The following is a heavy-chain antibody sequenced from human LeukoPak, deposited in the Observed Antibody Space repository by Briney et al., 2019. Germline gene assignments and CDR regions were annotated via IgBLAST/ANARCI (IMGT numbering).Heavy chain of an antibody. CDR1: GGSFSGYY. V-gene: IGHV4-34*01. J-gene: IGHJ6*03. CDR3: ARGPTLRVYYYDNYSRDV. Sequence: KPSETLSLTCAVYGGSFSGYYWSWIRQPPGKGREWMGEINHSGGTNYNPSLKSRVAMSVDTSKNQFSLKLSSVTAADKARYYCARGPTLRVYYYDNYSRDVWGKGTTVTVSS. CDR2: INHSGGT. D-gene: IGHD6-13*01.